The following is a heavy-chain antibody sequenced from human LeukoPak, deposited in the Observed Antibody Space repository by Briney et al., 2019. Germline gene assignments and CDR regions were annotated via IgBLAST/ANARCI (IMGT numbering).Heavy chain of an antibody. J-gene: IGHJ3*02. CDR3: ARVRIVATISPSRAFDI. D-gene: IGHD5-12*01. Sequence: GSLRLSCAASGFTFSSYAMSWVRQAPGKGLEWVSAISASGGSTYYADSVKGRFTISRDNAKNSLYLQMNSLRAEDTAVYYCARVRIVATISPSRAFDIWGQGAMVTVSS. V-gene: IGHV3-23*01. CDR2: ISASGGST. CDR1: GFTFSSYA.